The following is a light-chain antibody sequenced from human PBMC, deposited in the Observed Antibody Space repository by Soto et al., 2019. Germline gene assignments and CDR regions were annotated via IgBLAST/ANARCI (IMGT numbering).Light chain of an antibody. CDR1: QSISSY. Sequence: DIQMTQSPSSLSASVGDRVTITCRSSQSISSYLNWYQQKPVKAPKLLIYAASSLQSGVPSRFSGSGSGTDFTLTISSLQHEDFATYYCQQSYSTPWTFGQGTKADIK. V-gene: IGKV1-39*01. CDR3: QQSYSTPWT. CDR2: AAS. J-gene: IGKJ1*01.